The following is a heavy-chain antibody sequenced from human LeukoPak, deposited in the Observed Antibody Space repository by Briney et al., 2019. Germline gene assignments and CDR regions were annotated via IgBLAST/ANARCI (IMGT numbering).Heavy chain of an antibody. V-gene: IGHV1-69*13. CDR3: ARVGRVVGQPVFDY. Sequence: ASVKVSCKASGGTFSSYAISWVRQAPGQGLEWMGGIIPIIGTANYAQKFQGRVTITADESTSTAYMELSSLRSEDTAVYYCARVGRVVGQPVFDYWGQGTLVTVSS. CDR1: GGTFSSYA. CDR2: IIPIIGTA. D-gene: IGHD2-15*01. J-gene: IGHJ4*02.